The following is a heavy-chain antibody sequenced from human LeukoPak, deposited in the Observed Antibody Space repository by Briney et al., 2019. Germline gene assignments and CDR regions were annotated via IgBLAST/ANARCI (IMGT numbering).Heavy chain of an antibody. CDR1: GFTFDDYA. D-gene: IGHD2-15*01. CDR3: VRDRGYCSGGTCYALWDY. CDR2: ISWNSGSI. J-gene: IGHJ4*02. Sequence: GGSLRLSCAASGFTFDDYAMHWVRQAPGKGLEWVSGISWNSGSIGYADSVKGRFTISRDNAKNSLYLQMNSLRAEDTAMYYCVRDRGYCSGGTCYALWDYWGQGTLVTVSS. V-gene: IGHV3-9*01.